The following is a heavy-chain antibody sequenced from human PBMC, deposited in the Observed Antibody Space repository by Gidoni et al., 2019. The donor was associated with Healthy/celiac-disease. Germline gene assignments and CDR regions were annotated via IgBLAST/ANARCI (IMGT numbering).Heavy chain of an antibody. CDR2: IWYDGSNK. V-gene: IGHV3-33*01. D-gene: IGHD1-1*01. J-gene: IGHJ3*02. CDR1: GLTFSSYG. CDR3: ARRLEPPFDAFDI. Sequence: VQLVESGRGAVQPGRSLTLSCPASGLTFSSYGMHWVRQAPGKGLEWVAVIWYDGSNKYYADSVKGRFTISRDNSKNTLYLQMNSLRAEDTAVYYCARRLEPPFDAFDIWGQGTMVTVSS.